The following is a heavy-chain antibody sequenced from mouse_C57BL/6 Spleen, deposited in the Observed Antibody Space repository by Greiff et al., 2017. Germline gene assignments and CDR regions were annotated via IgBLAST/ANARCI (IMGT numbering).Heavy chain of an antibody. V-gene: IGHV5-17*01. CDR3: ARIYYGNDGDY. J-gene: IGHJ2*01. Sequence: VHLLQSGGGLVKPGGSLKLSCAASGFTFSDYGMHWVRQAPEKGLEWVAYISRCSSTINYADTVTGRFTISGDNAKNTLFLRMTSLRSEDTAMYYCARIYYGNDGDYWGQGTTLTVSS. CDR2: ISRCSSTI. CDR1: GFTFSDYG. D-gene: IGHD2-2*01.